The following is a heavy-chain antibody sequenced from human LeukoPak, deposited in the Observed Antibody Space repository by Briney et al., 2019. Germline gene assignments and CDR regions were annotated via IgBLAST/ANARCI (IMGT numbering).Heavy chain of an antibody. V-gene: IGHV3-21*01. J-gene: IGHJ6*03. CDR1: GFTFSSYS. Sequence: GGSLRLSCAASGFTFSSYSMNWVRQAPGKGLEWVSSISSSSSYIYYADSVKGRFTISRDNAKNSLYLRMNSLRAEDTAVYYCAREDRDYYYMDVWGKGTTVTVSS. CDR3: AREDRDYYYMDV. CDR2: ISSSSSYI.